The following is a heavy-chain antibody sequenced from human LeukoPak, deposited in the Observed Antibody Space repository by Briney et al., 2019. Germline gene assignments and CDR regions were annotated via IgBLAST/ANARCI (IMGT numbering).Heavy chain of an antibody. Sequence: SSETLSLTCTVSGASFNSDDQYWNWIRQSPGKGLEWIGSIDPSGMLYNNPSLESRVTMSRDTSKNQFSLNLNSVTAADTAVYFCSRGLDSRKLGYWGQGILVTASS. V-gene: IGHV4-31*03. J-gene: IGHJ4*02. CDR3: SRGLDSRKLGY. D-gene: IGHD3-22*01. CDR1: GASFNSDDQY. CDR2: IDPSGML.